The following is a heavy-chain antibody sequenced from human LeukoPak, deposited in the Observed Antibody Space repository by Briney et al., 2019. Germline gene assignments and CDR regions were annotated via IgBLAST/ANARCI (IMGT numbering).Heavy chain of an antibody. J-gene: IGHJ4*02. CDR3: ARSPITIFGVVRFDY. V-gene: IGHV4-34*01. CDR1: GGSFSGYY. Sequence: SETLSLTCAVYGGSFSGYYWSWIRQPPGKELEWIGEINHSGSTNYNPSLKSRVTISVDTSKNQFSLKLSSVTAADTAVYYCARSPITIFGVVRFDYWGQGTLVTVSS. D-gene: IGHD3-3*01. CDR2: INHSGST.